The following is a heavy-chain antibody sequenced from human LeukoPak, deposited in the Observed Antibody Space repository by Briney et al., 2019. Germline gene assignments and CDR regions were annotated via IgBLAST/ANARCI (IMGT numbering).Heavy chain of an antibody. CDR1: GFTFSSYG. CDR2: IWYDGSNK. CDR3: ARDRGWFGELGVHYGMDV. J-gene: IGHJ6*02. Sequence: RGSLRLSCAASGFTFSSYGMHWVRQAPGKGLEWVAVIWYDGSNKYYADSVKGRFTISRDNSKNTLYLQMNSLRAEDTAVYYCARDRGWFGELGVHYGMDVWGQGTTVTVSS. V-gene: IGHV3-33*01. D-gene: IGHD3-10*01.